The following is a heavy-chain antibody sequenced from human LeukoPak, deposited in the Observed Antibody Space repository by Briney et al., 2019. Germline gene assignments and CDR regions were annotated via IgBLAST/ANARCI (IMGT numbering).Heavy chain of an antibody. Sequence: PGPSLRLSCAASGFTFSSYWMHSVRHAPGKGLVWVSCINSDGSSTSYADSVKGRFTISRDTAKNTVYLQITRLRDEDTAVYYCARGGGYSYGLFAYWGRGALVTVS. CDR2: INSDGSST. V-gene: IGHV3-74*01. D-gene: IGHD5-18*01. J-gene: IGHJ4*02. CDR3: ARGGGYSYGLFAY. CDR1: GFTFSSYW.